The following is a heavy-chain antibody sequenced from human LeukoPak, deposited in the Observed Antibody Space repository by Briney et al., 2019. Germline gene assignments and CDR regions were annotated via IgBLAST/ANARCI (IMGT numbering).Heavy chain of an antibody. D-gene: IGHD6-13*01. CDR2: ISAYNGNT. Sequence: ASVKVSCKASGYTFTSYGISWVRQAPGQGLEWMGWISAYNGNTNYAQKLQGRVTMTTDTSTSTAYMELRSLRSDDTAVYYCARERPSSSWYEHYYGMDVWGQGTLVTVSS. J-gene: IGHJ6*02. CDR3: ARERPSSSWYEHYYGMDV. V-gene: IGHV1-18*01. CDR1: GYTFTSYG.